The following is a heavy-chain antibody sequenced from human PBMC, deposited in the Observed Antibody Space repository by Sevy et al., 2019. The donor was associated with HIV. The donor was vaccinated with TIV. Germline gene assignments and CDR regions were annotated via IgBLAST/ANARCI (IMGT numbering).Heavy chain of an antibody. Sequence: ASVKVSCKASGYTFTGYYMHWVRQAPGQGLEWMGRINPNSGGTNYGQKFQGRVTMTRDTSISTAYMELSRLRSDDTAVYYCARVVAGTGYYYYGMDVWGQGTTVTVSS. V-gene: IGHV1-2*06. CDR3: ARVVAGTGYYYYGMDV. D-gene: IGHD6-19*01. J-gene: IGHJ6*02. CDR2: INPNSGGT. CDR1: GYTFTGYY.